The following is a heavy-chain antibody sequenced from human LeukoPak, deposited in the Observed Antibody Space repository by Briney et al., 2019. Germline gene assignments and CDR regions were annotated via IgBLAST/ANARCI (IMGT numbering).Heavy chain of an antibody. D-gene: IGHD3-10*01. CDR1: GFTFGSYA. CDR2: ISGSGGST. J-gene: IGHJ4*02. Sequence: GSLRLSCAASGFTFGSYAMSWVRQAPGRGLEWVSAISGSGGSTYYADSMKGRFTISRDNSKNTLYLQIDSLRTEDTAVYYCAKDGFRGSWIDYWGQGTLDPVSS. V-gene: IGHV3-23*01. CDR3: AKDGFRGSWIDY.